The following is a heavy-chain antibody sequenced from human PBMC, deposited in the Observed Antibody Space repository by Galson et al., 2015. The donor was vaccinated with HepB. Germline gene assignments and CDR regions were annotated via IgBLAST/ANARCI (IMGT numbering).Heavy chain of an antibody. CDR1: GFRFSTYG. J-gene: IGHJ4*02. CDR2: IDYAGGKK. V-gene: IGHV3-30*02. D-gene: IGHD3-10*01. CDR3: AKDPYYYGSGSYSFDF. Sequence: SLRLSCAASGFRFSTYGLHWVRQAPGMGLEWVAFIDYAGGKKYYADSVRGRFTISRDNSKNTLYLQVDNLRPEDKAVYYCAKDPYYYGSGSYSFDFWGQGTLVTVSS.